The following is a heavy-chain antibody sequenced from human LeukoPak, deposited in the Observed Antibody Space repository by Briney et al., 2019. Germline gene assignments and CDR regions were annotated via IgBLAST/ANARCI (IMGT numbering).Heavy chain of an antibody. CDR3: AREAEVAANAFDI. CDR2: ISSSGSTI. Sequence: GGSLRLSCAASGFTFSDYYMNWIRQAPGKGLEWISYISSSGSTIYYADSVKGRFTISRDNAENSLYLQMNSLRAEDTAVYYCAREAEVAANAFDIWGQGTMVTVSS. CDR1: GFTFSDYY. V-gene: IGHV3-11*01. D-gene: IGHD6-19*01. J-gene: IGHJ3*02.